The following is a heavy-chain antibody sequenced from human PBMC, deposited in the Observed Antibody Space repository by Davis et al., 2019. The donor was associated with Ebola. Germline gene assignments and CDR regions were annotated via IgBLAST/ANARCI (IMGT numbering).Heavy chain of an antibody. CDR1: GGSFSGYY. CDR3: ARGRIRVPPGMDV. CDR2: INHSGST. J-gene: IGHJ6*02. Sequence: MPGGSLRLSCAVYGGSFSGYYWSWIRQPPGKGLEWIGEINHSGSTNYNPSLKSRVTISVDTSKNQFYLKLSSVTAADTAVYYCARGRIRVPPGMDVWGQGTTVTVSS. V-gene: IGHV4-34*01.